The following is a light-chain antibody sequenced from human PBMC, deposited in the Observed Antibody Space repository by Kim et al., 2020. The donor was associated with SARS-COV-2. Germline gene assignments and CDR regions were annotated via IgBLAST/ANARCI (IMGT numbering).Light chain of an antibody. CDR1: KLGDKY. CDR2: HDS. J-gene: IGLJ3*02. V-gene: IGLV3-1*01. CDR3: QAWDSSTVV. Sequence: SYELTQPPSVSVSPGQTASITCSGDKLGDKYAYWYQQKPGQSPVLVIYHDSKRPSGIPERFSGPNSGNTATLTISGPQAMDEADYHCQAWDSSTVVFGGG.